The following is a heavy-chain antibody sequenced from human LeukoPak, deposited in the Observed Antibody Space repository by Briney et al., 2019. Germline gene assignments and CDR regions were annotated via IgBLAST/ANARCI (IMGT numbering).Heavy chain of an antibody. V-gene: IGHV1-8*01. D-gene: IGHD3-10*01. CDR3: ARGWKYYYGSGKQRGHNWFDP. CDR1: GYSFTSYV. CDR2: MNPNRGNT. Sequence: VASVKVSCMASGYSFTSYVINRVRQATGQGREWMGWMNPNRGNTDYAQKFQGRVTLTRNTSTITAYMELSSLRSEDTAVYSCARGWKYYYGSGKQRGHNWFDPWGQGTLVTVSS. J-gene: IGHJ5*02.